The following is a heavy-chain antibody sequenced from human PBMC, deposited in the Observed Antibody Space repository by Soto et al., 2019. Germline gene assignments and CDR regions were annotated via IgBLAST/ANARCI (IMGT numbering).Heavy chain of an antibody. D-gene: IGHD6-13*01. CDR1: GGSFSVYY. CDR3: ARGQGVAAAGTNYFDY. J-gene: IGHJ4*02. Sequence: SDTLSLTCAVYGGSFSVYYWSWIRQPPGKGLEWIGEINHSGSTNYNPSLKSRVTISVDTSKNQFSLKLSSVTAADTAVYYCARGQGVAAAGTNYFDYWGQGTLVTVSS. CDR2: INHSGST. V-gene: IGHV4-34*01.